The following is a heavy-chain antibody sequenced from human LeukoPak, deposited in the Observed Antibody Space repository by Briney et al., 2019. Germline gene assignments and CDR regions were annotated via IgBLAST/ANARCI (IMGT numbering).Heavy chain of an antibody. CDR3: ARPSSGWYVLDY. Sequence: GESLKISCKGSGYSFTSYWIGWVRQMPGKGLEWMGRIDPSDSYTNYSPSFQGHVTISADKSISTAYLQWSSLKASDTDMYYCARPSSGWYVLDYWGQGTLVTVSS. CDR2: IDPSDSYT. J-gene: IGHJ4*02. CDR1: GYSFTSYW. D-gene: IGHD6-19*01. V-gene: IGHV5-10-1*01.